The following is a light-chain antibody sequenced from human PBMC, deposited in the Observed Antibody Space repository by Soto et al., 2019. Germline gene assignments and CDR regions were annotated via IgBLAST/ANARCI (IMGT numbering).Light chain of an antibody. J-gene: IGKJ5*01. Sequence: EIVLTQSPGTLSLSPGERATLSCRASQSISSNYLAWYQQRPGQAPRLLIYGASTRATVIPDRFSGSGSGTDFTLTVSRLESEDFAVYYCQQFGGSPPITFGQGTRLETK. CDR1: QSISSNY. CDR3: QQFGGSPPIT. V-gene: IGKV3-20*01. CDR2: GAS.